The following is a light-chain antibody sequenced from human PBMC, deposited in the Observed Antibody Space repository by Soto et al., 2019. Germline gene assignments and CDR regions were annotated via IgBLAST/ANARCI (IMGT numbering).Light chain of an antibody. CDR1: QSLLHTNGKKY. Sequence: DIVMTQSPLSLPVTPGEPASISCRSSQSLLHTNGKKYMDWYLQKPGQSPQLLIYLGSNRASGVPDRFSGNGSGTDFSLKISRVEAEDVGVYYCMQALQTPITFGQGTRLEIK. CDR2: LGS. J-gene: IGKJ5*01. CDR3: MQALQTPIT. V-gene: IGKV2-28*01.